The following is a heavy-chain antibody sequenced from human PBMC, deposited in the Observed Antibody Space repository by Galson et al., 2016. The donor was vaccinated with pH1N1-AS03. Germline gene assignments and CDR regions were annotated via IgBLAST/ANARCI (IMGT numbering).Heavy chain of an antibody. J-gene: IGHJ6*02. Sequence: SLRLSCAASRFTFSTYAMHWVRQAPGKGLEWVAVIWYDGHEKDYADSVRGRFTVSRDKSKKILYLQMNSLRADDTAVYYCARAETHGRQSVASGSDVGGQGTTVIVSS. CDR1: RFTFSTYA. V-gene: IGHV3-33*01. D-gene: IGHD5-12*01. CDR3: ARAETHGRQSVASGSDV. CDR2: IWYDGHEK.